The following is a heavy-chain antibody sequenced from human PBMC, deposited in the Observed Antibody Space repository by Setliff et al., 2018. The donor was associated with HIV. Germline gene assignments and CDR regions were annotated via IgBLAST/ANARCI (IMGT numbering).Heavy chain of an antibody. CDR3: VRGPPFGY. V-gene: IGHV4-38-2*02. J-gene: IGHJ4*02. Sequence: PSETLSLTCSVSGYSISSGYYWAWIRQPPGKGLEWIGSIYHRGGSYYNPSLKSRVTISVDTPKNQFSLKLSSVTAADTAVYYCVRGPPFGYWGQGLLVTVSS. CDR1: GYSISSGYY. CDR2: IYHRGGS.